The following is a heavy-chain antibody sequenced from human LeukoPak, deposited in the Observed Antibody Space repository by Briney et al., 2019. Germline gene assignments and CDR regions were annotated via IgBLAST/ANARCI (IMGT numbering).Heavy chain of an antibody. CDR2: ISAYNGNT. CDR3: ARGRSPSYYYYMDV. V-gene: IGHV1-18*01. Sequence: ASVKVSCKASGYTFTSYGISWVRQAPGQGLEWMGWISAYNGNTNYAQKLQGRVTMATDTSTSTAYMELRSLRSDDTAVYYCARGRSPSYYYYMDVWGKGTTVTVSS. J-gene: IGHJ6*03. D-gene: IGHD5-24*01. CDR1: GYTFTSYG.